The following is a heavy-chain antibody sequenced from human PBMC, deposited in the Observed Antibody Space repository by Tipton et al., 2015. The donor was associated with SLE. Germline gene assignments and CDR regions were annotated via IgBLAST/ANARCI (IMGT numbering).Heavy chain of an antibody. CDR3: AGAWQGYCSGGTCYVLDY. D-gene: IGHD2-15*01. CDR1: GGSISSHY. Sequence: TLSLTCTVSGGSISSHYWSWIRQAPGKGLEWIGYISNSETANYKPSLKSRVTISVGTSKNQFSLKLRSVTAADTAVYYCAGAWQGYCSGGTCYVLDYWGQGTLVTVSS. J-gene: IGHJ4*02. V-gene: IGHV4-59*11. CDR2: ISNSETA.